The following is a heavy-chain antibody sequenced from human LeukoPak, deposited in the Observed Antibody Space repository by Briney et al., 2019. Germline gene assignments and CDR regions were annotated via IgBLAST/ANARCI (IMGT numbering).Heavy chain of an antibody. V-gene: IGHV1-69*05. CDR1: GVTFSSYA. Sequence: GGSVKVSCKASGVTFSSYAISWVRQAPGQGLELMGGIIPIFGTANYAQKFQGRVTITTDESTSTAYMELSSLRSEDTDVYYCAGVDTAMVFYYWGQGTLVTVSS. CDR2: IIPIFGTA. J-gene: IGHJ4*02. CDR3: AGVDTAMVFYY. D-gene: IGHD5-18*01.